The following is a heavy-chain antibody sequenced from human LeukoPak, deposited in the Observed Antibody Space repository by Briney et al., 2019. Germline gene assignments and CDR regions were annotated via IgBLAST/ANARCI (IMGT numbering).Heavy chain of an antibody. CDR3: MAWFGKLLPHY. J-gene: IGHJ4*02. Sequence: EGSLRLSCAASGFTFSDSAMHWVRQASGKGLEWVGHVRSKADSYATAYGASVKGRFAISRDDSRNTASLHMNSLKTEDTAVYYCMAWFGKLLPHYWGQGTLVSVSS. D-gene: IGHD3-10*01. V-gene: IGHV3-73*01. CDR1: GFTFSDSA. CDR2: VRSKADSYAT.